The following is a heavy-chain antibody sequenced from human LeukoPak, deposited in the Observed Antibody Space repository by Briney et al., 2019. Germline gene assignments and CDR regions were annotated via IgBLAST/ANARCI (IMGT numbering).Heavy chain of an antibody. Sequence: PGRSLRLSCAASGFTFSSYAMHWVRQAPGKGLEWVAVISYDGSNKYYADSVKGRFTISRDNAKNSLYLQMNSLRAEDTAVYYCARVRYSPDYWGQGTLVTVSS. CDR3: ARVRYSPDY. V-gene: IGHV3-30-3*01. CDR1: GFTFSSYA. D-gene: IGHD6-13*01. J-gene: IGHJ4*02. CDR2: ISYDGSNK.